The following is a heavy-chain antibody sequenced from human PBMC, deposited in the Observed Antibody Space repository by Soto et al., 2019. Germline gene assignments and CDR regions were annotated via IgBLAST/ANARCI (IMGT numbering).Heavy chain of an antibody. J-gene: IGHJ5*02. CDR3: ARDKVGVTSPENWFDP. D-gene: IGHD2-21*02. CDR2: INPNSGGT. CDR1: GYTFTGYY. Sequence: ASVKVSCKASGYTFTGYYMHWVRQAPGQGLEWMGWINPNSGGTNYAQKFQGWVTMTRDTSISTAYMELSRLRSDDTAVYYCARDKVGVTSPENWFDPWGQGTLVTVSS. V-gene: IGHV1-2*04.